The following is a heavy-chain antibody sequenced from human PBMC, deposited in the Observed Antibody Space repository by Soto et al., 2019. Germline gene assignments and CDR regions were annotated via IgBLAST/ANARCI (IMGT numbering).Heavy chain of an antibody. Sequence: HPGGSLRLSCAASGFTFSSYAMSWVRQAPGKGLEWVSAISGSGGSTYYADSVKGRFTISRDNSKNTLYLQMNSLRAEDTAVYYCAKDPYSSGWYSHGAFDIWGQGTMVTVSS. CDR2: ISGSGGST. CDR3: AKDPYSSGWYSHGAFDI. D-gene: IGHD6-19*01. V-gene: IGHV3-23*01. CDR1: GFTFSSYA. J-gene: IGHJ3*02.